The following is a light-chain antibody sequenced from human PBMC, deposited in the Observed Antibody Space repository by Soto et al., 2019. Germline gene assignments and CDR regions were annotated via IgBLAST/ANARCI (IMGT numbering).Light chain of an antibody. J-gene: IGKJ2*01. Sequence: IVMTQSPATLSVSPGERATLSCRASQSVDTNLAWYQQKPGQAPRLLIYGASTRATGIPTRFSGSGSGTQFTLAIGTLQSEDFAVYDCQQYNNWPETFGQGTKLEIK. CDR2: GAS. V-gene: IGKV3-15*01. CDR3: QQYNNWPET. CDR1: QSVDTN.